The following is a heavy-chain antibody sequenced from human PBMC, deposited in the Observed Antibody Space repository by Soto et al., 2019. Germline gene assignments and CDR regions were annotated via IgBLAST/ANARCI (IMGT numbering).Heavy chain of an antibody. D-gene: IGHD3-9*01. J-gene: IGHJ4*02. CDR2: ISAYNGNT. CDR3: ARGYDILTGYYSPASTHDY. CDR1: GYTLTSYG. Sequence: ASVKVSCKASGYTLTSYGISWVRQAPGQGLEWMGWISAYNGNTNYAQKLQGRVTMTTDTSTSTAYMELRSLRSDDTAVYYCARGYDILTGYYSPASTHDYRGEVTPGPTSS. V-gene: IGHV1-18*01.